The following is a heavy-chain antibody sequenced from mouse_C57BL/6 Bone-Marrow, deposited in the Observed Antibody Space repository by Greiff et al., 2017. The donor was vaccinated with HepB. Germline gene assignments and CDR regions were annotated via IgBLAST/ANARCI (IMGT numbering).Heavy chain of an antibody. J-gene: IGHJ2*01. CDR1: GYAFSSYW. CDR3: ARGGN. V-gene: IGHV1-80*01. CDR2: IYPGDGDT. Sequence: QVQLQQSGAELVQSGASVKISCKASGYAFSSYWMNWVKQRPGKGLEWIGQIYPGDGDTNYNGKFKGKATLTADKSSSTSEDSAVYFCARGGNWGQGTTLTVSS.